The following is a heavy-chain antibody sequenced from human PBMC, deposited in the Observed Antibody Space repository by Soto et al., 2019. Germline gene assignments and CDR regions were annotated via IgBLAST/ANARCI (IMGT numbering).Heavy chain of an antibody. V-gene: IGHV4-4*02. Sequence: QVQLQESGPGLVKPSGTLSLTCSVSGASISSNWWSWVRQPPGNGLEWIGEIHHSGTTNYNPSLRSRVTISIDKSKNQLSLNLNSVTAADTAFYYCARHIALAIMRGFDYWGQGILVTVSS. CDR2: IHHSGTT. J-gene: IGHJ4*02. CDR3: ARHIALAIMRGFDY. D-gene: IGHD6-19*01. CDR1: GASISSNW.